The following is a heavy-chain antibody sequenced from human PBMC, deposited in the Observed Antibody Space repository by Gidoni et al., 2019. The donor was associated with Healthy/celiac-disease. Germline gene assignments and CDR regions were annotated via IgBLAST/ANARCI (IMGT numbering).Heavy chain of an antibody. CDR1: GFSLSTSGVG. CDR2: MYWDDDK. V-gene: IGHV2-5*02. J-gene: IGHJ4*02. D-gene: IGHD4-4*01. Sequence: QITLTESGPTLVKPTQTLTLTCTFSGFSLSTSGVGVGWFRQPPGKALEWLELMYWDDDKRYSPSLKSRLTITKDTSKNQVVLTMTNMDPVDTATYYCAQITVTTTLDYWGQGTLVTVSS. CDR3: AQITVTTTLDY.